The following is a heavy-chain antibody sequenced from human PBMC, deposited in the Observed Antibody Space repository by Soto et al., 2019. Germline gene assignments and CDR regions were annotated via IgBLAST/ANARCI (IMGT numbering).Heavy chain of an antibody. CDR2: INAGNGDT. V-gene: IGHV1-3*05. CDR1: GYTFINYA. CDR3: SRGGAGYYFDY. Sequence: QVKLVQSGAEEKKPGASVKVSCKASGYTFINYAIHWVRQAPGQRLEWMGWINAGNGDTKYSQKFQGRVTITRDTSSSTAYLERSGLRSEGTAVYYCSRGGAGYYFDYWGQGTLVTVSS. J-gene: IGHJ4*02. D-gene: IGHD2-15*01.